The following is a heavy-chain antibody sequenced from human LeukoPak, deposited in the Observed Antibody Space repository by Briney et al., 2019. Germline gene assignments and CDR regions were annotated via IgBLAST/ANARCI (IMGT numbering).Heavy chain of an antibody. CDR2: ITGYTGDT. CDR1: GYSFTSYD. V-gene: IGHV1-18*01. Sequence: GASVKVSCKASGYSFTSYDITWVRQAPGQGLEWMGWITGYTGDTNYAQKLQGRVTMTTDTSTSTGYMELRSLRSDDTAVYYCAKVVFTWGGYFDYWGQGTLVTVSS. CDR3: AKVVFTWGGYFDY. D-gene: IGHD3-16*01. J-gene: IGHJ4*02.